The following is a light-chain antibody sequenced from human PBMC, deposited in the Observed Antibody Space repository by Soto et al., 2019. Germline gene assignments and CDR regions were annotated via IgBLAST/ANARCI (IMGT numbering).Light chain of an antibody. CDR3: QQYNNWPS. Sequence: EIVMTQSPDTLSLSPGERATLSCRASQTVSSNYLAWYQQKPGQAPRLLIYGASTRATGIPARFSGSGSGTEFTLTISSLQSEDFAVYYCQQYNNWPSFGQGTRLEIK. V-gene: IGKV3D-15*01. J-gene: IGKJ5*01. CDR1: QTVSSN. CDR2: GAS.